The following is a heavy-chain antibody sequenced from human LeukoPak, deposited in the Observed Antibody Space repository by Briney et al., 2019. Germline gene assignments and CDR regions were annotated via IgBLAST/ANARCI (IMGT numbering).Heavy chain of an antibody. Sequence: ASVKVSCKASGYTFTSYDINWVRQATGQGLEWMGWMNPNSGNTGYAQKFQGRVTMTRNTSISTAYMELSSLRSEDTAVYYCARGRGKKLLLDYMDVWGKGTTVTISS. J-gene: IGHJ6*03. CDR3: ARGRGKKLLLDYMDV. V-gene: IGHV1-8*01. CDR2: MNPNSGNT. D-gene: IGHD2-15*01. CDR1: GYTFTSYD.